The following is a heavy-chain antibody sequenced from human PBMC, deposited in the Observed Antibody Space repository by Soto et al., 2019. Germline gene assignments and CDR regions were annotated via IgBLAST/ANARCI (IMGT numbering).Heavy chain of an antibody. J-gene: IGHJ6*02. CDR3: ASGNTVTGYNYEGLDV. D-gene: IGHD4-17*01. CDR1: GYTFTTYG. CDR2: ISVYNGNT. V-gene: IGHV1-18*01. Sequence: QAELEQSGAEVKKPGASVKVSCKASGYTFTTYGITWVRQAPGLGLEWLGRISVYNGNTDYAQKFQGRVTMTRYTSTTTAYMALRSLGSDDTAMYYCASGNTVTGYNYEGLDVWGQGTTVTVSS.